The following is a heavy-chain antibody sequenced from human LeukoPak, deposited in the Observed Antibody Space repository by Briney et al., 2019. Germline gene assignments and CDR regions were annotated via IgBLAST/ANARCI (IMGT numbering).Heavy chain of an antibody. CDR3: ARADYQPLLNFDY. V-gene: IGHV4-59*01. D-gene: IGHD2-2*01. Sequence: PSETLSLTCTVSGGSISSYYWSWIRQPPGKGLEWIGYIYYSGSTNYNPSLKSRVTISVDTSKNQFSLKPSSVTAADTAVYYCARADYQPLLNFDYWGQGTLVTVSS. CDR2: IYYSGST. CDR1: GGSISSYY. J-gene: IGHJ4*02.